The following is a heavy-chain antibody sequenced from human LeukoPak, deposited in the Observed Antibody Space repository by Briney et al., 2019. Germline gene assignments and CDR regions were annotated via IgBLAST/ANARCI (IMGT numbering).Heavy chain of an antibody. CDR2: IRYDGSNK. CDR3: ARAEWLLGSNAFDI. V-gene: IGHV3-30*02. J-gene: IGHJ3*02. CDR1: GFTFSSYG. D-gene: IGHD3-3*01. Sequence: PGGSLRLSCAASGFTFSSYGMHWVRQAPGKGLEWVAFIRYDGSNKYYADSVKGRFTISRDNSKNTLYLQMNSLRAEDTAVYYCARAEWLLGSNAFDIWGQGTMVTVSS.